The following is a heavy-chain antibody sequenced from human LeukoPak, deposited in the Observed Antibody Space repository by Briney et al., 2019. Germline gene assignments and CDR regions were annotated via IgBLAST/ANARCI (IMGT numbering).Heavy chain of an antibody. Sequence: SVKVSCKASGGTFSSYAISWVRQAPGQGLEWMGGIIPIFGTANYAQKFQGRVTITADESTSTAYMELSSLRSEDRAVYYCARAPPEGYYYGSGSFPLDYWGQGTLVTVSS. J-gene: IGHJ4*02. V-gene: IGHV1-69*13. CDR2: IIPIFGTA. CDR1: GGTFSSYA. CDR3: ARAPPEGYYYGSGSFPLDY. D-gene: IGHD3-10*01.